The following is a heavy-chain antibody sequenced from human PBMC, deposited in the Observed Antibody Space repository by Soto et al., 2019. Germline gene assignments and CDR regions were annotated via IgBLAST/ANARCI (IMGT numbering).Heavy chain of an antibody. Sequence: GGSLRLSCAASGFTFNKYAMSWVRQAPGKGLEWVSAISCSGGTTYYADSVKGRFTISRDNAKNTLYLQMNSLRAEDTAIYYCARGRYGDYLIDYWGQGTLVTVSS. CDR1: GFTFNKYA. CDR2: ISCSGGTT. D-gene: IGHD3-22*01. CDR3: ARGRYGDYLIDY. V-gene: IGHV3-23*01. J-gene: IGHJ4*02.